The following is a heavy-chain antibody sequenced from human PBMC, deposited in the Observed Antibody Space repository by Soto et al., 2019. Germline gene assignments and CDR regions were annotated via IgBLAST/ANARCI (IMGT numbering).Heavy chain of an antibody. V-gene: IGHV1-46*01. CDR2: INPSGGST. J-gene: IGHJ6*02. CDR1: GYTFTSYY. Sequence: GASVKVSCKASGYTFTSYYMHWVRQSPGQGLEWMGIINPSGGSTSYAQKFKGRVTMTTDTSTSTVYRELRSLRSDDMAVYYCARELSSYVLICSWYLRGNYGMTVWAYGTTVSVSS. D-gene: IGHD6-13*01. CDR3: ARELSSYVLICSWYLRGNYGMTV.